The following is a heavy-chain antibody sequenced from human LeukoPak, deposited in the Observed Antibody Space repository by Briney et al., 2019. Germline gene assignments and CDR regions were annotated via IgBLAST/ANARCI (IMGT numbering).Heavy chain of an antibody. CDR3: VRGLLGPDY. J-gene: IGHJ4*02. D-gene: IGHD7-27*01. Sequence: PGGSLRLSCAASGFTFNSYWMHWVRQAPGEGLVWVSRIDNDGTNIVYADSVKGRFTISRDNAKNRLYLEMNSLRAEDTAVYYRVRGLLGPDYWGQGTLVIVSS. CDR2: IDNDGTNI. CDR1: GFTFNSYW. V-gene: IGHV3-74*03.